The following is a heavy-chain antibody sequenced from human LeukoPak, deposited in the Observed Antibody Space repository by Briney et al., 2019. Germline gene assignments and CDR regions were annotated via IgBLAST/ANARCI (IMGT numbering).Heavy chain of an antibody. V-gene: IGHV1-18*01. J-gene: IGHJ3*02. D-gene: IGHD2-21*02. Sequence: ASVKVSCKASGYTFTSYGISWVRQAPGQGREWMGWISAYNGNTNYAQKLQGRVTMTTDTSTSTAYMELRSLRSDDTAVYYCARDRSVTGWEGAFDIWGQGTMVTVSS. CDR2: ISAYNGNT. CDR1: GYTFTSYG. CDR3: ARDRSVTGWEGAFDI.